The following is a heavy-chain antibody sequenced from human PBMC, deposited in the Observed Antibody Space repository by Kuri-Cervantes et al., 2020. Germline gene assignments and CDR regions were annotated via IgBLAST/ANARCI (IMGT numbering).Heavy chain of an antibody. J-gene: IGHJ4*02. CDR3: ARSYDSSGLALDY. Sequence: ASVKVSCKASGYTFTSYGISWVRQAPGQGLEWMGWMNPNSGNTGYAQKFQGRVTMTRDTSISTAYMELSRLRSDDTAVYYCARSYDSSGLALDYWGQGTLVTVSS. D-gene: IGHD3-22*01. V-gene: IGHV1-8*02. CDR2: MNPNSGNT. CDR1: GYTFTSYG.